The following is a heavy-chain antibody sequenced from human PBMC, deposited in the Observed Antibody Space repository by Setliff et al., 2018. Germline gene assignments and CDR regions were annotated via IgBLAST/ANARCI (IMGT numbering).Heavy chain of an antibody. V-gene: IGHV1-18*01. J-gene: IGHJ1*01. CDR1: GYTFTNFG. D-gene: IGHD3-3*01. CDR3: ARNIMIFGVLNTAEYFQH. Sequence: ASVKVSCKASGYTFTNFGISWVREAPGQGLEWMGWISASNGKTNYAQKFQGRVTMTTDTSTSTAYMGLRSLRSDDTAVYYCARNIMIFGVLNTAEYFQHWGQGTLVTVSS. CDR2: ISASNGKT.